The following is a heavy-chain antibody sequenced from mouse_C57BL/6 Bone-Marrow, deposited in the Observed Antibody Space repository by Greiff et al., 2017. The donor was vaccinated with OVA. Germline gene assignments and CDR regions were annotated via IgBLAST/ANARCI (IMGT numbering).Heavy chain of an antibody. D-gene: IGHD2-4*01. CDR3: TTRVYYDYEKDWFAY. J-gene: IGHJ3*01. Sequence: DVKLQESGAELVRPGASVKLSCTASGFNIKDDYMHWVKQRPEQGLEWIGWIDPENGDTEYASKFQGKATITADTSSNTAYLQLSSLTSEDTAVYYCTTRVYYDYEKDWFAYWGQGTLVTVSA. CDR2: IDPENGDT. CDR1: GFNIKDDY. V-gene: IGHV14-4*01.